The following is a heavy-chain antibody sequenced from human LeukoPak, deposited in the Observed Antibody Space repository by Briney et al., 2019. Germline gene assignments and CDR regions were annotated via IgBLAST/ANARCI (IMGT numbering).Heavy chain of an antibody. CDR1: GFTFSSYS. V-gene: IGHV3-21*01. D-gene: IGHD3-22*01. J-gene: IGHJ4*02. Sequence: GGSLRLSCAASGFTFSSYSMNWVRQAPGKGLEWVSSISSSSSYIYYADPVKGRFTISRDNAKNSLYLQMNSLRAEDTAVYYCARDPSYYYDSSGSHWGQGTLVTVSS. CDR2: ISSSSSYI. CDR3: ARDPSYYYDSSGSH.